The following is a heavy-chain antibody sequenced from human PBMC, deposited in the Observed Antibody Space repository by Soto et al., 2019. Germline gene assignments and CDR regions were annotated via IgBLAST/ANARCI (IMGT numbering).Heavy chain of an antibody. CDR2: IYFSGST. V-gene: IGHV4-61*01. J-gene: IGHJ5*02. CDR3: ARDLNSGNYPAGEFDP. Sequence: TLSLTCTVSGASVNSSSYFWSWIRQPPGKGLEWIGYIYFSGSTTYNASLKSRVTISVDTSKNQFSLNLTSVTTADTAVYYCARDLNSGNYPAGEFDPWGQGTLVTVSS. D-gene: IGHD1-26*01. CDR1: GASVNSSSYF.